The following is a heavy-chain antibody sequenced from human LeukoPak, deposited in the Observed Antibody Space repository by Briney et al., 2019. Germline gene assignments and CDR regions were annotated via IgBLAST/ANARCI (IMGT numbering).Heavy chain of an antibody. V-gene: IGHV3-74*01. Sequence: GGSLRLSCAASGFTFSSYWMHWVRQAPGKGLVWVSRINSDGSSTSYADSVKGRFTISRDNSKNTLYLQMNSLRAEDTAVYYCSKLAEYCSSTSCVDYWGQGTLVTVSS. J-gene: IGHJ4*02. CDR1: GFTFSSYW. CDR3: SKLAEYCSSTSCVDY. CDR2: INSDGSST. D-gene: IGHD2-2*01.